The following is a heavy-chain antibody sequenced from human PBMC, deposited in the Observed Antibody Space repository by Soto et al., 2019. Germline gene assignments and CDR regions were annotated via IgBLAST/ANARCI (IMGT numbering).Heavy chain of an antibody. Sequence: EVQLVESGGGLVKPGGSLRLSCAASGFTFSSYSMNWVRQAPGKGLEWVSSISSSSSYKYYADSVKGRFTISRDNAKNSLYLKMNSLRAEDTAVYYCARDRPYSGYDRTPFGWGQGTLVTVSS. J-gene: IGHJ4*02. CDR1: GFTFSSYS. D-gene: IGHD5-12*01. V-gene: IGHV3-21*01. CDR2: ISSSSSYK. CDR3: ARDRPYSGYDRTPFG.